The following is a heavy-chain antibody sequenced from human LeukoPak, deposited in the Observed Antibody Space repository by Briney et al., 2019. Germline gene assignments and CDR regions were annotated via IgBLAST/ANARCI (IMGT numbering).Heavy chain of an antibody. CDR1: GFTFSSYA. J-gene: IGHJ4*02. CDR2: ISGSGGST. Sequence: GGSLRLSCAASGFTFSSYAMSWVRQAPGKGLEWVSAISGSGGSTYYADSVKGRFTISRDNSKNTLYLQMNSLRAEDTAVYYCAKVEGYCSCTSCYGGLDYWGQGTLVTVSS. CDR3: AKVEGYCSCTSCYGGLDY. V-gene: IGHV3-23*01. D-gene: IGHD2-2*01.